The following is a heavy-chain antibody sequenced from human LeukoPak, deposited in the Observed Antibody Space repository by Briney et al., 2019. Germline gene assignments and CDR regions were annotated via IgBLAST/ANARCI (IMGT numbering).Heavy chain of an antibody. D-gene: IGHD6-6*01. V-gene: IGHV1-69*13. CDR3: ASRTPFEYSSPSGGWKYYSYYYYMDV. CDR1: GGTFSSYA. Sequence: GASVKVSCKASGGTFSSYAISWVRQAPGQGLEWMGGIIPIFGTANYAQTFQGRVTITADESTSTAYMELSSLRSEDTAVYYCASRTPFEYSSPSGGWKYYSYYYYMDVWGKGTTVTVSS. J-gene: IGHJ6*03. CDR2: IIPIFGTA.